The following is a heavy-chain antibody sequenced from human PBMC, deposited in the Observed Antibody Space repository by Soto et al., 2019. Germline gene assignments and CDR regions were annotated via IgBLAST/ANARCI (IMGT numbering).Heavy chain of an antibody. J-gene: IGHJ5*02. D-gene: IGHD6-13*01. CDR2: INAANGDT. CDR1: GYTFTSYG. V-gene: IGHV1-3*01. CDR3: VRRHVSATGIDWFDP. Sequence: AAVKVSCKASGYTFTSYGIHWVRQAPGQRLEWMGWINAANGDTKYSPKFQGRVTITRDTSASTAYMELSSLRSEDTAVYYCVRRHVSATGIDWFDPWGQGTLVTVSS.